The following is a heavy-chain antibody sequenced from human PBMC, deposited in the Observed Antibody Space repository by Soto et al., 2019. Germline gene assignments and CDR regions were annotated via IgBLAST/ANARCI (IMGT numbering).Heavy chain of an antibody. V-gene: IGHV1-69*13. J-gene: IGHJ6*02. CDR3: ARGFWSGHPLVYYYYGMDV. Sequence: SVKVSCKASGGTFSSYAISWVRQAPGQGLEWMGGIIPIFGTANYAQKFQGRVTITADESTSTAYMELSSLRSEDTAVYYCARGFWSGHPLVYYYYGMDVWGQGTTVTVSS. D-gene: IGHD3-3*01. CDR1: GGTFSSYA. CDR2: IIPIFGTA.